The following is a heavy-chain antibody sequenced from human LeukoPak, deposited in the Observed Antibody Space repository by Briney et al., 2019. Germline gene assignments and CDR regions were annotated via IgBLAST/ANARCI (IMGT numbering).Heavy chain of an antibody. J-gene: IGHJ6*02. V-gene: IGHV1-3*01. Sequence: ASVKVSCKASGYTFTSYAMHWVRQAPGQRLEWMGWINAGNGNTKYSQKFQGRVSITRDTSASTAYMELSSLRSEDTAVYYCARERGSYYYYYYYGMDVWGQGTTVIVSS. CDR3: ARERGSYYYYYYYGMDV. CDR2: INAGNGNT. CDR1: GYTFTSYA. D-gene: IGHD1-26*01.